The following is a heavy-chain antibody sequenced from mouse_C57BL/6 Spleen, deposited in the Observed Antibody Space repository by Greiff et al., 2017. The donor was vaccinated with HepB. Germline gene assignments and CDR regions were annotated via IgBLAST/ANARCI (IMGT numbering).Heavy chain of an antibody. V-gene: IGHV1-54*01. D-gene: IGHD2-3*01. CDR1: GYAFTNYL. J-gene: IGHJ2*01. CDR2: INPGSGGT. CDR3: ARRGDGYYDY. Sequence: VQLQQSGAELVRPGTSVKVSCKASGYAFTNYLIEWVKQRPGQGLEWIGVINPGSGGTNYNEKFKGKATLTADKSSSPAYMQLSSLTSEDSAVYFCARRGDGYYDYWGQGTTLTVSS.